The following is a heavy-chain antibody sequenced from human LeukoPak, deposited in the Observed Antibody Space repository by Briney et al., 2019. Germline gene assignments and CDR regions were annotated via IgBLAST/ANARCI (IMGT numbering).Heavy chain of an antibody. CDR2: ISGSGGST. D-gene: IGHD6-19*01. Sequence: GGSLRLSCAASGFTFSSFALSWVRQAPGKGLEWVSSISGSGGSTSYADSVKGRFTISRDNAKNSLYLQMNSLRAEDTAVYYCARGPHSSVGDNWFDPWGQGTLVTVSS. CDR3: ARGPHSSVGDNWFDP. CDR1: GFTFSSFA. V-gene: IGHV3-23*01. J-gene: IGHJ5*02.